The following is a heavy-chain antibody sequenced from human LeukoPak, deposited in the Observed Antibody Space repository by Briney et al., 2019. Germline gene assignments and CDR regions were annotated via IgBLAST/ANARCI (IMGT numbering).Heavy chain of an antibody. V-gene: IGHV3-11*04. J-gene: IGHJ4*02. Sequence: GGSLRLSCAASGFTFSDYYMSWIRQAPGKGLEWVSYISSSGSTIYYADSVKGRFTSSRDNAKNSLYLQMNSLRAEDTAVYYCASIPGYCSSTSCPGDYWGQGTLVTVSS. CDR2: ISSSGSTI. D-gene: IGHD2-2*01. CDR3: ASIPGYCSSTSCPGDY. CDR1: GFTFSDYY.